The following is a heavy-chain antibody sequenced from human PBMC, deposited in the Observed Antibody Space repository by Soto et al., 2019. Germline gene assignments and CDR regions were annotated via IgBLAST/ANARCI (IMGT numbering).Heavy chain of an antibody. J-gene: IGHJ5*02. V-gene: IGHV4-4*02. CDR2: IYHSGST. CDR3: ARVRSITIFGVVIPGQDNWFDP. CDR1: GGSISSSNW. Sequence: QVQLQESGPGLVKPSGTLSLTCAVSGGSISSSNWWSWVRQPPGKGLEWIGEIYHSGSTNYNPSLKSRVTISVDESKNQFSLKLSSVTAADTAVYYCARVRSITIFGVVIPGQDNWFDPWGQGTLVTVSS. D-gene: IGHD3-3*01.